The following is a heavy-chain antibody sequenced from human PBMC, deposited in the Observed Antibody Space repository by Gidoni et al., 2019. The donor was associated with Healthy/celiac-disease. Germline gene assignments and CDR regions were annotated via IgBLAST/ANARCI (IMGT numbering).Heavy chain of an antibody. Sequence: QVQLVESGGGVVQPGRSLRLSCAASGFTFSSYGMHRARQAPGKGLEWVAVIWYDVSNKSYADSVKGRFTISRDNSKNTLYLLMNSLRAEDTAVYYCARDHVLRYFDWLSYYYYYGMDVWGQGTTVTVSS. D-gene: IGHD3-9*01. CDR3: ARDHVLRYFDWLSYYYYYGMDV. CDR1: GFTFSSYG. V-gene: IGHV3-33*01. CDR2: IWYDVSNK. J-gene: IGHJ6*02.